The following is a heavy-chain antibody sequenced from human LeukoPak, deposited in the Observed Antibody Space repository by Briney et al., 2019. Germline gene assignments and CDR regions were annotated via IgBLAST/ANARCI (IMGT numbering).Heavy chain of an antibody. CDR2: IYPDDSDA. CDR3: ARRGGYCDAGSCYSGDYFDY. CDR1: GYSFSSHW. D-gene: IGHD2-15*01. V-gene: IGHV5-51*01. Sequence: GESLKISCEASGYSFSSHWIGWVRQMPGKGLEWVGVIYPDDSDARYSPSFQGQVTISVDKSFSTAYLQWSGLRASDTAMYYCARRGGYCDAGSCYSGDYFDYWGQGTLVTVSS. J-gene: IGHJ4*02.